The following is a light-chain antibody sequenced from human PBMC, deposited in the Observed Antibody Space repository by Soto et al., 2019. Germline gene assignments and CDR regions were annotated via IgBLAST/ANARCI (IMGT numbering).Light chain of an antibody. Sequence: TQLTQSPSFLSVSVGDRDTITFRASQGISRYLAWYQQKPGKAPNFLIYESATLQSGVPPRSRGSVSGTEFTLTISTLQCEGVATYCCQQLQSNPWTVGQGTKVDIK. V-gene: IGKV1-9*01. CDR1: QGISRY. J-gene: IGKJ1*01. CDR2: ESA. CDR3: QQLQSNPWT.